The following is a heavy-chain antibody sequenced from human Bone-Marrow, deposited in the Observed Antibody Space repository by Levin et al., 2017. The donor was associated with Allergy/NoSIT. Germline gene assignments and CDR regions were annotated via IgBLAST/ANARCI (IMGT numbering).Heavy chain of an antibody. Sequence: SGPTLVKPTQTLTLTCTFSGFSLSPNGMRVSWIRQPPGKALEWLARIDWDDEKFYSASLKTRPTISKDTSKNQVVLTMTNMDPVDTATYYCARTYCTGGGGCYGLSWHFDLWGRGTLVTVSS. J-gene: IGHJ2*01. CDR3: ARTYCTGGGGCYGLSWHFDL. V-gene: IGHV2-70*04. CDR1: GFSLSPNGMR. D-gene: IGHD2-8*02. CDR2: IDWDDEK.